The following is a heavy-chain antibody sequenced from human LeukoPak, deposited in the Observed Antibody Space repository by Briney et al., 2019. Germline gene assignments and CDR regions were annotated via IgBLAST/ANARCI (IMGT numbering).Heavy chain of an antibody. V-gene: IGHV4-34*01. CDR3: ARGEHIYGSGSYYNPNNDY. CDR2: INRSGST. CDR1: GGSFSGYY. Sequence: SETLSLTCAFYGGSFSGYYWSWIRQPPGKGLEWIMEINRSGSTNYNPSLKSRVTISVDTSKNQFSLKLSSVTAADTAVYYCARGEHIYGSGSYYNPNNDYWGQGTLVTVS. D-gene: IGHD3-10*01. J-gene: IGHJ4*02.